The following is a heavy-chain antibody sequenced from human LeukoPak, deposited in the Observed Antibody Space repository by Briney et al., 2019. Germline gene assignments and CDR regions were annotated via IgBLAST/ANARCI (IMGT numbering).Heavy chain of an antibody. D-gene: IGHD1-26*01. V-gene: IGHV3-21*01. CDR1: GFTFSSYT. CDR2: ISGSSNYI. CDR3: ARDAYGSSVDY. J-gene: IGHJ4*02. Sequence: KTGGSLRLSCAASGFTFSSYTMNWVRQAPVKGLEWVSSISGSSNYIYYADSVKGRFTISRDNAKNSLYLQMNSLRAEDTAVYYCARDAYGSSVDYWGQGTLVTVSS.